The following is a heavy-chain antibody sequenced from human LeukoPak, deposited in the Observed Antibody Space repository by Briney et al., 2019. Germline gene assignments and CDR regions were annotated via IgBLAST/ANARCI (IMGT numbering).Heavy chain of an antibody. CDR1: GFTFSSYS. V-gene: IGHV3-21*01. D-gene: IGHD2-15*01. Sequence: GGSLRLSCAASGFTFSSYSMSWVRQAPGKGLEWVSSISSSSSYIYYADSVKGRFTISRDNAKNSLYLQVNSLRAEDTAIYYCARDGDIVVVVAVNYFDYWGQGTLVTVSS. CDR2: ISSSSSYI. J-gene: IGHJ4*02. CDR3: ARDGDIVVVVAVNYFDY.